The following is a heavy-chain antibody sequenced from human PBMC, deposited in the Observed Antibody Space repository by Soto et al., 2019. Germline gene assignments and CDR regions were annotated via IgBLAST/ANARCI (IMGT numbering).Heavy chain of an antibody. V-gene: IGHV3-23*01. CDR2: MSGSGGST. CDR1: GVTFSSYA. CDR3: AKRPVGGVGATT. J-gene: IGHJ4*02. Sequence: PGGSLSLSFAASGVTFSSYAMSWVRQAPGKGLEWVSAMSGSGGSTYYADSVKGRFTISRDNSKNTLYLQRNSLRAEDTAVYYWAKRPVGGVGATTWGKGTLVTVSS. D-gene: IGHD1-26*01.